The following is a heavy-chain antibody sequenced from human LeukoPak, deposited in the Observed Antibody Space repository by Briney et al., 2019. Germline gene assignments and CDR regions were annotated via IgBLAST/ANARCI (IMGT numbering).Heavy chain of an antibody. CDR1: GYTFTSYY. CDR3: ARGSIVGAKTLGFGAFDI. Sequence: ASVQVSCKASGYTFTSYYMHWVRQAPGQGLEWMGIINPSGGSRSYAQKFQGRVTMTRDTSTSTVYMELSSLRSEDTAVYYCARGSIVGAKTLGFGAFDIWGQGTMVTVSS. D-gene: IGHD1-26*01. V-gene: IGHV1-46*01. CDR2: INPSGGSR. J-gene: IGHJ3*02.